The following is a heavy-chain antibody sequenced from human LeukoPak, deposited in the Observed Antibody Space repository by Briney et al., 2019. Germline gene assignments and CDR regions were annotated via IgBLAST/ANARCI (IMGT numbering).Heavy chain of an antibody. V-gene: IGHV3-15*01. J-gene: IGHJ4*02. CDR2: IKRKTDGGTI. CDR1: GFPFNNAW. D-gene: IGHD3-10*01. Sequence: GGSLRLSCAVSGFPFNNAWMSWVRQAPGKGLEWVGRIKRKTDGGTIDYAAPVKGRFIISKDDSKNTLYLQMNSLKTEDTALYHCTTGGEEYLDYWGQGTLVTVSS. CDR3: TTGGEEYLDY.